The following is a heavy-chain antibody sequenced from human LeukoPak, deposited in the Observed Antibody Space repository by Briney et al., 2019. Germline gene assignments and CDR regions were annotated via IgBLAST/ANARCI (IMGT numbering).Heavy chain of an antibody. CDR3: ATEPRVADGDTPDFDY. V-gene: IGHV1-24*01. CDR2: SDPEDGET. Sequence: ASLKVSCKVSGYTLTELSMHWVRQAPGKGLEWMGGSDPEDGETIYAQKFQGRVTMTEDTSTDTAYMELSSLTSEDTAVYYCATEPRVADGDTPDFDYWGQGTLVTVSS. CDR1: GYTLTELS. J-gene: IGHJ4*02. D-gene: IGHD5-24*01.